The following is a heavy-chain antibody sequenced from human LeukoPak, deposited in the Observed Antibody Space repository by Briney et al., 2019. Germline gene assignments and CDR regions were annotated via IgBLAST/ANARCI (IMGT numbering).Heavy chain of an antibody. V-gene: IGHV3-74*01. CDR2: INTDGTVT. D-gene: IGHD6-19*01. CDR3: ATKQWLAPPPDS. Sequence: GGSLRLSCAASGFTFSKYWMLWVRQAPGKGVESVSRINTDGTVTTYADSVKGRLTVSRDNADNTMFLQMNSVRDEDTAVYYCATKQWLAPPPDSWGQGTPVTVSS. CDR1: GFTFSKYW. J-gene: IGHJ4*02.